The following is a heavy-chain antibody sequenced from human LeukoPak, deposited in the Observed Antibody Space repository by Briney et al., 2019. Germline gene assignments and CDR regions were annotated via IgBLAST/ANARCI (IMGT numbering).Heavy chain of an antibody. V-gene: IGHV3-72*01. D-gene: IGHD3-10*01. J-gene: IGHJ4*02. CDR1: GFTFSDHF. CDR2: IRNKANSYTT. Sequence: GGSLRLSCAASGFTFSDHFMDWARQAPGKGLEWVGRIRNKANSYTTEYAASVKGRFSISRDDSKNSLYMQMNSLKTEDTAVYYCARGGPGGVWFGELWGQGTLVTVSS. CDR3: ARGGPGGVWFGEL.